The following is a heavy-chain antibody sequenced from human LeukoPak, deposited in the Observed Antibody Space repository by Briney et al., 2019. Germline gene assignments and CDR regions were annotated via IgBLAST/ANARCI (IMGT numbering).Heavy chain of an antibody. CDR2: INQDGSEI. D-gene: IGHD3-22*01. CDR1: GFTFSNYW. V-gene: IGHV3-7*01. CDR3: ARDQGSMIVVQTTNWYFDL. J-gene: IGHJ2*01. Sequence: SGGSLRLSCAASGFTFSNYWMSWVRQAPGKGLEWLANINQDGSEIYYVDSVKGRSTISRDNGKNSLYLQINSLRADDTAVYYCARDQGSMIVVQTTNWYFDLWGRGTLVTVSS.